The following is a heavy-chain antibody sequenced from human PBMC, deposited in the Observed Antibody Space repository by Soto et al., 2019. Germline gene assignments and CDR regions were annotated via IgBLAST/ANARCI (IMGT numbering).Heavy chain of an antibody. CDR1: GFTLSNYV. D-gene: IGHD1-20*01. V-gene: IGHV3-23*01. Sequence: GGALRLSCAASGFTLSNYVMSWVRQAPGKGLEGVSAISGSGGSTYYAESVKGRFTISRDHSNNTVFLQMHSLGVEDTAIYYCAKDPVKYNWNNPRGGGFDPWGQGALVTVSS. J-gene: IGHJ5*02. CDR3: AKDPVKYNWNNPRGGGFDP. CDR2: ISGSGGST.